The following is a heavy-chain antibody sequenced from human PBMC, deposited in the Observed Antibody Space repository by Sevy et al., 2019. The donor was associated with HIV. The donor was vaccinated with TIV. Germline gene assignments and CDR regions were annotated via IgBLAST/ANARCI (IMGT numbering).Heavy chain of an antibody. J-gene: IGHJ6*02. CDR2: IWYDGSNK. CDR1: GFTFSSYG. Sequence: GGSLRLSCAASGFTFSSYGMHWVRQAPGKGLEWVAVIWYDGSNKYYADSVKGRFTTSRDNSKNKRYLQMNILRAEDTAVYYCERDPIVVVPANVGYGMDVWGQGTTVTVSS. CDR3: ERDPIVVVPANVGYGMDV. D-gene: IGHD2-2*01. V-gene: IGHV3-33*01.